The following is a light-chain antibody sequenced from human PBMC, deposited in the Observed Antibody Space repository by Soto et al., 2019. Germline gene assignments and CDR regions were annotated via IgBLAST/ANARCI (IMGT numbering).Light chain of an antibody. V-gene: IGKV3-20*01. J-gene: IGKJ2*01. CDR3: QQYGSSLYT. CDR2: GAS. CDR1: QSVSSSY. Sequence: EIVLTQSPGTLSLSPGERATLSCRASQSVSSSYLAWYQQKPGQAPRLLIYGASSGATGIPDRFSGSGSGTDFTLTISRLEPEDFAVYYCQQYGSSLYTFGQGTKLEIK.